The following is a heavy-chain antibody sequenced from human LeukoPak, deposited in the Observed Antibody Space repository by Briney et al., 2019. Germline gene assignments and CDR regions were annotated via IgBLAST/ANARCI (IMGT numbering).Heavy chain of an antibody. J-gene: IGHJ3*02. V-gene: IGHV3-13*01. CDR2: IDTAGDT. CDR1: GFTFSSYD. CDR3: ARVTFPDAFDI. D-gene: IGHD2-21*01. Sequence: GGSLRLSCAASGFTFSSYDMHWVRQATGKGLEWVSAIDTAGDTYYPGSVKGRFTISRENAKNSLYLQMNSLRAEDTAVYYCARVTFPDAFDIWGQGTMVTVSS.